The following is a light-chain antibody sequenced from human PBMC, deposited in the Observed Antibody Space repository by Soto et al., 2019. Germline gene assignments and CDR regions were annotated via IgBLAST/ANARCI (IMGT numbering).Light chain of an antibody. CDR3: QHYVTSLTT. Sequence: EIVLTQSPGTLPLSPGERATLSCGASQSVTSNYLAWYQQKPGQAPRLLIFGASIRVTGIPDRFIGSGSGTDFTLTISRLEPEDFAVYYCQHYVTSLTTFGQGTKVDIK. CDR2: GAS. J-gene: IGKJ1*01. V-gene: IGKV3-20*01. CDR1: QSVTSNY.